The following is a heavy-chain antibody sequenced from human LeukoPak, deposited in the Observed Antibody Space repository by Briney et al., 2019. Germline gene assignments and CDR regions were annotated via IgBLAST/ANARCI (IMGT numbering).Heavy chain of an antibody. CDR1: GDSISTSNSY. J-gene: IGHJ3*02. CDR2: IYYSGST. V-gene: IGHV4-39*01. CDR3: ARQKAAAGTAFDI. Sequence: SETLSLTCTVSGDSISTSNSYWGWIRQPPGKGLEWIGSIYYSGSTYYNPSLKSRVTISVDTSKNQFSLKLSSVTAADTAVYYCARQKAAAGTAFDIWGQGTMVTVSS. D-gene: IGHD6-13*01.